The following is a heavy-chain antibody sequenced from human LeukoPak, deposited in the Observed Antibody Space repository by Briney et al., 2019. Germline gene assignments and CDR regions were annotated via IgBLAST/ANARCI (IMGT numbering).Heavy chain of an antibody. CDR1: GFTFNKHA. V-gene: IGHV3-23*01. J-gene: IGHJ4*02. Sequence: GGSLRLSCAASGFTFNKHAMTWVRQAPGKGPEGVSGISGSGSTTYYADSVRGRFTISRDNSKNTLYLQMYSLRAEDTALYYCAKGQSPTVTTPFDYWGQGTLVTVSS. D-gene: IGHD4-17*01. CDR2: ISGSGSTT. CDR3: AKGQSPTVTTPFDY.